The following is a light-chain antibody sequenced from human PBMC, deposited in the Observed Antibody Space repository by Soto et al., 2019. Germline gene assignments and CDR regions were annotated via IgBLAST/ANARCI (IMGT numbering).Light chain of an antibody. V-gene: IGKV3-11*01. J-gene: IGKJ1*01. CDR1: QSVATS. Sequence: EIVLTQSSGTLSLSPGERASLSCRASQSVATSLAWYQQKPGQVPRLLIYDASNRATDIPARFSGSGSGTDFTLTISSLEPEDFAVYYCQQRSNWPPWTFGQGTKVDIK. CDR3: QQRSNWPPWT. CDR2: DAS.